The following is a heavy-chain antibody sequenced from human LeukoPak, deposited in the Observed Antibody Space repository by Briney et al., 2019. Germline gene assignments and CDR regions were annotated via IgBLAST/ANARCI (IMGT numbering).Heavy chain of an antibody. CDR1: GLTFRSYG. J-gene: IGHJ4*02. D-gene: IGHD4-23*01. CDR3: AKESTVVTFDF. V-gene: IGHV3-30*18. CDR2: ISYDGIKK. Sequence: GGSLRLSCAASGLTFRSYGVHWVRQAPGKGLEWVAVISYDGIKKYYGDSVKGRFTISRDNSKNTLYLQMNSLRSEDTAVYYCAKESTVVTFDFWGQGTLVTVSS.